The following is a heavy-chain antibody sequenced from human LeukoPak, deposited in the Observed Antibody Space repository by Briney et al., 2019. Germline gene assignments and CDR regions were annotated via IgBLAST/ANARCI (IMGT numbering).Heavy chain of an antibody. V-gene: IGHV1-2*02. CDR3: ARGILVVSGRDDYYFDY. J-gene: IGHJ4*02. CDR1: GYTFTGYY. CDR2: INPNSGGT. Sequence: ASVKVSCKASGYTFTGYYMHWVRQAPGQGLEWVGWINPNSGGTNYAQKFQGRVTMTRDTSISTAYMELSRLRSDDTAVYYCARGILVVSGRDDYYFDYWGQGTLVTVSS. D-gene: IGHD1-26*01.